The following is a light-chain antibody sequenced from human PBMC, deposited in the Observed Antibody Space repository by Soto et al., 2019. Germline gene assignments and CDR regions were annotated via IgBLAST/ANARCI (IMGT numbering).Light chain of an antibody. CDR1: QSLLDSNGYNC. CDR2: LGS. Sequence: DIVMTQSPLSLPVTPGEPASISCRSSQSLLDSNGYNCLEWYLQKPGQSPQLLIYLGSNRASGVPDRFSGSGSGTGFTPKISRVEAEDVGVYYCMQSLQTPLTFGQGTKVEIK. J-gene: IGKJ1*01. V-gene: IGKV2-28*01. CDR3: MQSLQTPLT.